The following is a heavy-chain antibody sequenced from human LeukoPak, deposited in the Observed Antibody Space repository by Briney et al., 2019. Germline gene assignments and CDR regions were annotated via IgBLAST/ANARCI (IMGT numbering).Heavy chain of an antibody. CDR2: ISSSSSYI. J-gene: IGHJ6*03. V-gene: IGHV3-21*01. CDR3: ARGRGVVPAAMMGYYYYMDV. CDR1: GFTFSSYS. Sequence: GGSLRLSCAASGFTFSSYSMNWVRQAPGKGLEWVSSISSSSSYIYYADSVKGRFTISRDNAKNSLYLQMNSLRAEDTAVYYCARGRGVVPAAMMGYYYYMDVWGKGTTVTVSS. D-gene: IGHD2-2*01.